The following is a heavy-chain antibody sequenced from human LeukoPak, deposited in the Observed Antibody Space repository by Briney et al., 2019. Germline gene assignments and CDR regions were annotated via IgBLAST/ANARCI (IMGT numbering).Heavy chain of an antibody. D-gene: IGHD3-10*01. CDR2: INPNSGGT. V-gene: IGHV1-2*02. CDR3: AREGGSGYYGSGSYPRDY. Sequence: ASVKVSCKASGYTFTGYYMHWVQQAPGQGLEWMGWINPNSGGTNYAQKFQGRVTMTRDTSISTAYMELSRLRSDDTAVYYCAREGGSGYYGSGSYPRDYWGQGTLVTVSS. CDR1: GYTFTGYY. J-gene: IGHJ4*02.